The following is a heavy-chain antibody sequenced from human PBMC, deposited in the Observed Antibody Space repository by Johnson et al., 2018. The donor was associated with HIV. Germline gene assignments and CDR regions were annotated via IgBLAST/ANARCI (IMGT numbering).Heavy chain of an antibody. CDR2: LYSDGSNK. CDR1: GFTVSSNY. Sequence: VQLVESGGGLIQPGGSLRLSCVASGFTVSSNYMNWVRQAPGKGLEWVSFLYSDGSNKYYADSVKGRFTISRDNSKNTLYLQMNSLRAEDTAVYYCAGEGSCYSCGAFDIWGQGTMVTVSS. D-gene: IGHD2-15*01. V-gene: IGHV3-66*03. J-gene: IGHJ3*02. CDR3: AGEGSCYSCGAFDI.